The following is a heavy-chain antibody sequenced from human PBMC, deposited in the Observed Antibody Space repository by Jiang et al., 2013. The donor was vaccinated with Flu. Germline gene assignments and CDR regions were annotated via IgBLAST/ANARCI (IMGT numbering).Heavy chain of an antibody. CDR1: GFPFSSSS. Sequence: VQLVESGGGVVQPGRSLRLSCAASGFPFSSSSMHWVRQAPGKGLEWVATILYDGGKEFHADSVKGRFTISRDNSKNTLYLQMSNLRVEDTAVYYCARDVTLRFFDFTYYGMDVWGQGTTVTVSS. D-gene: IGHD3-9*01. CDR3: ARDVTLRFFDFTYYGMDV. V-gene: IGHV3-30-3*01. CDR2: ILYDGGKE. J-gene: IGHJ6*02.